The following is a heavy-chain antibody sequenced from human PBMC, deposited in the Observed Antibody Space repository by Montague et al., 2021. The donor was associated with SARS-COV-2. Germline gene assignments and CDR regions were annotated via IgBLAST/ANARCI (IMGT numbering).Heavy chain of an antibody. D-gene: IGHD5-12*01. J-gene: IGHJ3*02. CDR1: GGSISSRSYN. Sequence: SETLSLTCTVSGGSISSRSYNWGWIRQSPGMGLEWIGSIHYSGSTFYNPSLKSRVTISVDTSKNQFSLRVSCVTAEDTTVYFCARHGDSGYEPDGFHIWGQGTRVTVSS. CDR3: ARHGDSGYEPDGFHI. CDR2: IHYSGST. V-gene: IGHV4-39*01.